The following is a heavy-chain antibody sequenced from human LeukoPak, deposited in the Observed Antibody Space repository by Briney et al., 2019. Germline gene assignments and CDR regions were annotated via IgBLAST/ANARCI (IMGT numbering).Heavy chain of an antibody. Sequence: MAGGSLRLSCVGSGFIFSNAWMSWVRQAPGKGLEGVGRIKTETDGGTTDYAAPVKGRFTISRHDPKNTLYLQMDSLKTEDTAVYYCTTPQLWLRGALGYWGQGTLVTVTS. V-gene: IGHV3-15*01. CDR1: GFIFSNAW. J-gene: IGHJ4*02. CDR3: TTPQLWLRGALGY. CDR2: IKTETDGGTT. D-gene: IGHD5-18*01.